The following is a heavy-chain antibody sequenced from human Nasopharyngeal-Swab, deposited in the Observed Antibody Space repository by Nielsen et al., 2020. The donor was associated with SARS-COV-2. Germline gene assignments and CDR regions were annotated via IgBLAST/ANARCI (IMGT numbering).Heavy chain of an antibody. D-gene: IGHD3-10*01. Sequence: WIRQCPGKGLEWIGYIYYSGSTNYNPSLKSRVTISVDTSKNQFSLKLSSVTAADTAVYYCARGGGSGSYYNDDAFDIWGQGTMVTVSS. J-gene: IGHJ3*02. CDR3: ARGGGSGSYYNDDAFDI. V-gene: IGHV4-59*01. CDR2: IYYSGST.